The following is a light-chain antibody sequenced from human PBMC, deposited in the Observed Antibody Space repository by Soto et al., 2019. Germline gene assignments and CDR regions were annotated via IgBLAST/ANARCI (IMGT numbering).Light chain of an antibody. CDR1: QGINNW. Sequence: DIQMTQSPSSVSASVGDRVTITCRASQGINNWLAWYQQKPGKAPNLLIYDASYLEPGVPSKFSGSGSGTGFTLTISSLQPEDIATYYCQQYDNLPITFGQGTRLEIK. CDR2: DAS. J-gene: IGKJ5*01. V-gene: IGKV1-33*01. CDR3: QQYDNLPIT.